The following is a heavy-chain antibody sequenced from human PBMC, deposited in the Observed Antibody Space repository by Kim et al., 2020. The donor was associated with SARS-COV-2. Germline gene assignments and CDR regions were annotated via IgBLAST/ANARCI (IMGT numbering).Heavy chain of an antibody. V-gene: IGHV3-23*01. CDR2: ISINGGST. CDR1: GFTLSSYA. Sequence: GGSLRLSCAASGFTLSSYAMNWVRQARGKGLEWVSSISINGGSTYYADSVRGRFTISRDNSKNTLYLQMNSLRAEDTAVYYCVKARCSSTSCLNYYYGMDVLGQGTTVTVSS. J-gene: IGHJ6*02. D-gene: IGHD2-2*01. CDR3: VKARCSSTSCLNYYYGMDV.